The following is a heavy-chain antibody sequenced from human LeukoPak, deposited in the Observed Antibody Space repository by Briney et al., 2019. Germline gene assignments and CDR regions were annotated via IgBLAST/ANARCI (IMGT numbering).Heavy chain of an antibody. Sequence: ASVKVSCKASGYTFTSYGISWVRQAPGQGLEWMGWISAYNGNTNYAQKLQGRVTMTRDTSTSTVYMELSSLRSEDTAVYYCARTTDGSYDYFDYWGQGTLVTVSS. CDR2: ISAYNGNT. CDR1: GYTFTSYG. D-gene: IGHD1-26*01. V-gene: IGHV1-18*01. J-gene: IGHJ4*02. CDR3: ARTTDGSYDYFDY.